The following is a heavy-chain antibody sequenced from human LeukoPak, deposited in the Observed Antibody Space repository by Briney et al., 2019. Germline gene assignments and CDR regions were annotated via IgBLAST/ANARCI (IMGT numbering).Heavy chain of an antibody. CDR2: IYNSGST. D-gene: IGHD3-10*01. V-gene: IGHV4-59*02. CDR1: GGSVSIYY. J-gene: IGHJ4*02. CDR3: ARLTYGSGSYFVLDY. Sequence: SETLSLTCTVSGGSVSIYYWSWIRQPPGKGLEWIGYIYNSGSTNYNPSLKSRVTISVDTSKNQFSLNLGSVTAADTAVYYCARLTYGSGSYFVLDYWGQGTLVTVSS.